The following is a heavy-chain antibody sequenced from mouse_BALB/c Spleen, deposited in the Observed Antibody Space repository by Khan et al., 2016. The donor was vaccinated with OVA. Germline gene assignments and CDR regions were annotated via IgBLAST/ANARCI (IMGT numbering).Heavy chain of an antibody. Sequence: QVQLKQSGPGLVQPSQSLSITCTVSGFSLTTYGVHWVRQSPGKGLEWLGLIWSGGNTDYNAAFISRLSISKDNYKSQVFFKMNSLQADDTAIYYCARNSDRYDFTYWGQGTLVTVSA. CDR1: GFSLTTYG. J-gene: IGHJ3*01. D-gene: IGHD2-14*01. CDR2: IWSGGNT. CDR3: ARNSDRYDFTY. V-gene: IGHV2-4-1*01.